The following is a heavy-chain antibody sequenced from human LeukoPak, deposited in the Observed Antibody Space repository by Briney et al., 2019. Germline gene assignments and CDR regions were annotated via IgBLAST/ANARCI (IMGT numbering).Heavy chain of an antibody. CDR1: HYSISSNYY. Sequence: SDTVSLTCTVSHYSISSNYYWGWIRPPPGTGLEWIGSIYHSGSTYYNPSLKSRVTISVDTSKNQFSLKLTSVTAADTAVHYCARSSGYMSYWGQGTLVTVSS. CDR2: IYHSGST. J-gene: IGHJ4*02. V-gene: IGHV4-38-2*02. CDR3: ARSSGYMSY. D-gene: IGHD3-22*01.